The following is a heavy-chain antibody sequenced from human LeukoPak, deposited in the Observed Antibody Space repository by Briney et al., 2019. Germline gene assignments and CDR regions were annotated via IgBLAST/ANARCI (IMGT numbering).Heavy chain of an antibody. D-gene: IGHD2-15*01. J-gene: IGHJ6*02. Sequence: GGSLRLSCAASGFTFSSYWMSWVRQAPGKGLEWVANIKQDGSEKYYVDSVKGRFTISRDNAKNSLYLQMNSLRAEDTAVYYCARDGPSSLVADTHYGVDVWGQGTTVTVSS. CDR1: GFTFSSYW. CDR3: ARDGPSSLVADTHYGVDV. V-gene: IGHV3-7*01. CDR2: IKQDGSEK.